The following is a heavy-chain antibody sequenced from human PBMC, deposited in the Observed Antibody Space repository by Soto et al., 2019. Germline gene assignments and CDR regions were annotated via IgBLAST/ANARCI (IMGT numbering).Heavy chain of an antibody. Sequence: GGSLRLSCAAPGFTFSSYSMSWVRQAPGEGLQWVASIKPDGSDKYYMDSVKGRFAIFRDNAKNSLYLQMNSLRAEDTALYYCARLLSNSARDYWGQGALVTVSS. CDR2: IKPDGSDK. CDR3: ARLLSNSARDY. V-gene: IGHV3-7*03. J-gene: IGHJ4*02. CDR1: GFTFSSYS. D-gene: IGHD2-8*01.